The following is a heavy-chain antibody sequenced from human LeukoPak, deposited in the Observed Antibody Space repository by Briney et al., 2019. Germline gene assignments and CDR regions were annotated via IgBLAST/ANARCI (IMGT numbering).Heavy chain of an antibody. CDR1: GFTVSSNY. CDR2: IYSGGST. D-gene: IGHD3-9*01. V-gene: IGHV3-66*01. J-gene: IGHJ4*02. CDR3: ARDGRYFDWLFAFDY. Sequence: GGSLRLSCAASGFTVSSNYMSWVRQAPGKGLEWVSVIYSGGSTYYADPVKGRFTISRDNSKNTLYLQMNSLRAEDTAVYYCARDGRYFDWLFAFDYWGQGTLVTVSS.